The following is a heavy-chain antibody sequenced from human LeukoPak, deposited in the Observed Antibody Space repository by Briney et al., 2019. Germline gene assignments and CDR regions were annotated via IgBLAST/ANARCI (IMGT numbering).Heavy chain of an antibody. V-gene: IGHV4-39*01. CDR3: AYTSHYYFD. D-gene: IGHD2/OR15-2a*01. Sequence: PSETLSLTCTVSGGSISRADYCWAWVRQAPVKGLEWTGSICYGGTTYYNPSLRSRVTLSVDTSTNQFSLKLSSVTAADTAGYYCAYTSHYYFDWGQGTLVTVSS. J-gene: IGHJ4*02. CDR1: GGSISRADYC. CDR2: ICYGGTT.